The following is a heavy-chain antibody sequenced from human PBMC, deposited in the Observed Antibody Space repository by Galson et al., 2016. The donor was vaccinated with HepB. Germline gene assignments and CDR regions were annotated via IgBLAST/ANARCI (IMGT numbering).Heavy chain of an antibody. D-gene: IGHD2-21*01. V-gene: IGHV4-31*03. CDR2: IYYSGST. Sequence: LSLTCTVSGGSISSGGYYWTCIRQHPGKGLEWIGYIYYSGSTYYNPSLDSRVTMSVDTSRNQFSLKLSSVTAADTAVYHCARATGDSVSVDSWGQGTLVTVSS. CDR1: GGSISSGGYY. CDR3: ARATGDSVSVDS. J-gene: IGHJ4*02.